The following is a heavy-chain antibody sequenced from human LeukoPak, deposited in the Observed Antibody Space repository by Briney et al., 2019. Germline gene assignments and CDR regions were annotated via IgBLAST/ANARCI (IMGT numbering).Heavy chain of an antibody. CDR3: VKGYRLREGGSYRF. D-gene: IGHD3-16*02. Sequence: SVKVSCKASGGIFSSYAVNWVRQAPGQGLEWMGRIIPIFGSANYAQKFQGRVTITADKSTRTAYMELSSLRSEDTALYYCVKGYRLREGGSYRFWGQGTLVTVSS. CDR1: GGIFSSYA. V-gene: IGHV1-69*06. CDR2: IIPIFGSA. J-gene: IGHJ4*02.